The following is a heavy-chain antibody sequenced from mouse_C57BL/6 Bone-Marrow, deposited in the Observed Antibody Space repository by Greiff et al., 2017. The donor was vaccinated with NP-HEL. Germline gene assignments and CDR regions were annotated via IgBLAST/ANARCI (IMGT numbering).Heavy chain of an antibody. CDR3: TRDGRHFDY. CDR2: ISSGGDYI. J-gene: IGHJ2*01. CDR1: GFTFSSYA. Sequence: EVKLVESGEGLVKPGGSLKLSCAASGFTFSSYAMSWVRQTPEKRLEWVASISSGGDYIYYPDTVKGRFTISRDNARNSLYLQMSSLKSEDTAMYYCTRDGRHFDYWGQGTTLTVSS. D-gene: IGHD2-3*01. V-gene: IGHV5-9-1*02.